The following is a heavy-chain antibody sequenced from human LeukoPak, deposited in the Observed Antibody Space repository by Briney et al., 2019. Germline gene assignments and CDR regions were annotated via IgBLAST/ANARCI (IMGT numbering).Heavy chain of an antibody. V-gene: IGHV4-59*01. D-gene: IGHD1-1*01. CDR3: AREGTSGTHLNWFDP. J-gene: IGHJ5*02. CDR2: IYGSGST. Sequence: PSETLSLTCNVSGGSISSYYWSWIRQPPGKGLEWIGHIYGSGSTNYNPSLKSRVTLSVDTSKNQFSLKLSSVTAADTAVYCCAREGTSGTHLNWFDPWGQGTLVTVSS. CDR1: GGSISSYY.